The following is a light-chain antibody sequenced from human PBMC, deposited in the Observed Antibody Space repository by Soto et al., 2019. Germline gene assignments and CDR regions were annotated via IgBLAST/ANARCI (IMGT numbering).Light chain of an antibody. CDR3: SSYTSIDTWV. CDR2: DVS. CDR1: SSDVGGYNY. J-gene: IGLJ1*01. V-gene: IGLV2-14*03. Sequence: QSALTQPASVSGSPGQSITITCTGTSSDVGGYNYVSWYQQHPGKAPKVLISDVSNRPSGISNRFSGSKSGNTASLTISGLQAEDEADYYCSSYTSIDTWVFGTGTKVHV.